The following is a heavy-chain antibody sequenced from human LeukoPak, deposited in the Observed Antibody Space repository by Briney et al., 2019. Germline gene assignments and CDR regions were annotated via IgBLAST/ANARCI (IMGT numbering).Heavy chain of an antibody. D-gene: IGHD3-16*01. CDR3: VSTGIRNTFAVVVVGAFYI. J-gene: IGHJ3*02. V-gene: IGHV3-64D*06. Sequence: GGSLRLSCSASGFTFSSYAMHWVRQAPGKGLEYVSAISSNGGSTYYADSVKGRFTISRDNSKNTLYLQMSSLRSEDTAVYYCVSTGIRNTFAVVVVGAFYICGQGTMVTASS. CDR1: GFTFSSYA. CDR2: ISSNGGST.